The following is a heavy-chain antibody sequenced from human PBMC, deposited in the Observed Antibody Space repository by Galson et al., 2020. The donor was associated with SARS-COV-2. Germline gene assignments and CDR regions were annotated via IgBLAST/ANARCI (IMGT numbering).Heavy chain of an antibody. CDR2: ISSSSSTI. Sequence: GGSLRLSCAASGFTFSSYSMNWVRQAPGKGLEWVSYISSSSSTIYYADAVKGRFTISRDNAKNSLYLQMNSLRAEDTAVYYCARINWGITMIVVAKEVYFDYWGQGTLVTVSS. CDR3: ARINWGITMIVVAKEVYFDY. V-gene: IGHV3-48*01. CDR1: GFTFSSYS. J-gene: IGHJ4*02. D-gene: IGHD3-22*01.